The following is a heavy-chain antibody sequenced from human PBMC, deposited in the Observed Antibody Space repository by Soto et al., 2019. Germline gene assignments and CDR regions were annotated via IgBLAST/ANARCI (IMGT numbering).Heavy chain of an antibody. V-gene: IGHV3-9*01. D-gene: IGHD3-10*01. CDR3: AKDRGSGSYAANYYYYGMDV. CDR1: GFTCDDYA. Sequence: SLRLSCAASGFTCDDYAMHWVRQAPGKGLEWVSGINWNSGSIGYADSVKGRFTISRDNAKTSLYLQMNSLRAEDTALYYCAKDRGSGSYAANYYYYGMDVWGQGTTVTVSS. J-gene: IGHJ6*02. CDR2: INWNSGSI.